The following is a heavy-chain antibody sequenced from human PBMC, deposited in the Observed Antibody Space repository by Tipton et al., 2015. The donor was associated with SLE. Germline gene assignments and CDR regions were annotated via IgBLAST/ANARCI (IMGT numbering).Heavy chain of an antibody. D-gene: IGHD2/OR15-2a*01. J-gene: IGHJ6*03. Sequence: SLRLSCAASGFTFSRHWMSWVRQAPGQGLEWVANIHEDGGGKYYGDSVKGRFTISRDNADNSVFLQMNILRADDTAVYYCARIPRISRPYYMDVWGKGTAVTVPS. V-gene: IGHV3-7*01. CDR1: GFTFSRHW. CDR2: IHEDGGGK. CDR3: ARIPRISRPYYMDV.